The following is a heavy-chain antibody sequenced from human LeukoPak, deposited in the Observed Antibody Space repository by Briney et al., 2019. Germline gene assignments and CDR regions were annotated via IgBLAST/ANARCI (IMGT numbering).Heavy chain of an antibody. CDR1: GYTFTSYN. Sequence: ASVTVSCTASGYTFTSYNMHWVRQAPGQGLEWMGIINLSGGSTSSAQKFQGRVTITRDTSTSTVYMELSSLRSEDTAVYYCARDRDFWSGYFYDLDYWGQGTLVTVSS. V-gene: IGHV1-46*01. D-gene: IGHD3-3*01. J-gene: IGHJ4*02. CDR3: ARDRDFWSGYFYDLDY. CDR2: INLSGGST.